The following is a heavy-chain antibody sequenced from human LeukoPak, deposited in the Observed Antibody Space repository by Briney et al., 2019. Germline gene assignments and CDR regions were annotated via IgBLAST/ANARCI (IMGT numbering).Heavy chain of an antibody. D-gene: IGHD3-16*01. CDR3: ARVGSYYYYYYMDV. Sequence: SETLTLTCTVSGGSISSSSYYWGWIRQPPGKGLEWIGSIYYSGSTYYNPSLKSRVTISVDTSKNQFSLKPSSVTAADTAVYYCARVGSYYYYYYMDVWGKGTTVTVSS. CDR2: IYYSGST. CDR1: GGSISSSSYY. V-gene: IGHV4-39*07. J-gene: IGHJ6*03.